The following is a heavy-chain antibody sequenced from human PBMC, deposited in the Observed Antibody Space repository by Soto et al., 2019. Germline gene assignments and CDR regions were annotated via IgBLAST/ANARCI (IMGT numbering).Heavy chain of an antibody. Sequence: QVQLVQSGAEVKKPGSSVKVSCKASGGTFSSYAISWVRQAPGQGLEWMGGIIPIFGTANYAQKFQGRVTITADESTSTAYMELSSLRSEDTAVYYCPREEGAGGSYPPPFDYWGQGTLVTVSS. CDR3: PREEGAGGSYPPPFDY. CDR1: GGTFSSYA. V-gene: IGHV1-69*01. CDR2: IIPIFGTA. J-gene: IGHJ4*02. D-gene: IGHD1-26*01.